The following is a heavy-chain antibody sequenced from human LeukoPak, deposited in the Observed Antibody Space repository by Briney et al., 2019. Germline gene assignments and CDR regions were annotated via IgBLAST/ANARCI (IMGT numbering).Heavy chain of an antibody. CDR3: ARGAARGIDY. Sequence: SETLSLTCTVSGGSINSYYWSWIRQPPGEGLECVGYIHYSGSTYYNPSLGSRVTISIDTSKRQFSLRLSSLTAADTAVYYCARGAARGIDYWGRGTLVTVSS. J-gene: IGHJ4*02. D-gene: IGHD6-6*01. V-gene: IGHV4-59*06. CDR2: IHYSGST. CDR1: GGSINSYY.